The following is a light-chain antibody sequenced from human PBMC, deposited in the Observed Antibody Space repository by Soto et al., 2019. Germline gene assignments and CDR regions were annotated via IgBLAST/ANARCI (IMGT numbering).Light chain of an antibody. CDR3: QQSRDWPLT. J-gene: IGKJ4*01. CDR1: QSVSNY. Sequence: EIVLTQSPATLSLSPGERATVSCRASQSVSNYLSWYQQKPGQAPRLLMYDASNRATGIPARFSGSGSGTDFTLTITSLEPEDFAVYYGQQSRDWPLTFGGGTKVEIK. V-gene: IGKV3-11*01. CDR2: DAS.